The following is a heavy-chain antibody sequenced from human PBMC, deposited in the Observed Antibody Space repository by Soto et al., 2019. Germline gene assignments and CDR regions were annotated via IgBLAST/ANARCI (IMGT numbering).Heavy chain of an antibody. CDR3: ARDRALIAAAGTHYYYYYGMDV. CDR1: GGSISSGGYY. J-gene: IGHJ6*02. Sequence: SETLSLTCTVSGGSISSGGYYWSWIRQHPGKGLEWIGYIYYSGSTYYNPSLKSRVTISVDTSKNQFSLKLSSVTAADTAVYYCARDRALIAAAGTHYYYYYGMDVWGQGTTVTVSS. V-gene: IGHV4-31*03. D-gene: IGHD6-13*01. CDR2: IYYSGST.